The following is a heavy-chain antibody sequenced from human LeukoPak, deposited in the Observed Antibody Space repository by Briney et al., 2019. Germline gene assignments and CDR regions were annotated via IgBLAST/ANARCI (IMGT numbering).Heavy chain of an antibody. V-gene: IGHV3-23*01. CDR2: ISGSGDST. CDR1: GFTFSSYA. CDR3: AKDRYCSSSRCYKGNWVDP. D-gene: IGHD2-2*02. Sequence: GGSLRLSCAASGFTFSSYAMSWVRQAPGKGLEWVSAISGSGDSTYYADSVKGRFSISRDNSKNTLYLQMNSLRAGDTAVYYCAKDRYCSSSRCYKGNWVDPWGQGTLVTVSS. J-gene: IGHJ5*02.